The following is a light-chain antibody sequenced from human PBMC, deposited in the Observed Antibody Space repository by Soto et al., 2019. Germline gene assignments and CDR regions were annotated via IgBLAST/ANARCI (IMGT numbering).Light chain of an antibody. CDR1: QSVSSN. J-gene: IGKJ4*01. V-gene: IGKV3-15*01. CDR2: SAS. CDR3: QQYNNWPLT. Sequence: IVMTQSPATLSVSPVEISTLSCRASQSVSSNLAWYQQKPDQAPRLLIYSASTRATGIPARFSGSGSGTDFTLTISSLQSEDFAVYYCQQYNNWPLTFGGGTKVDIK.